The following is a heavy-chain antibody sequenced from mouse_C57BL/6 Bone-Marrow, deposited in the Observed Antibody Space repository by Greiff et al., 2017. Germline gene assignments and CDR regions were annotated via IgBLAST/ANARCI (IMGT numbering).Heavy chain of an antibody. CDR1: GYAFTNYL. Sequence: QVQLKESGAELVRPGTSVKVSCKASGYAFTNYLIEWVKQRPGQGLEWIGVINPGSGGTNYNEKFKGKATLTADKSSSTAYMQLSSLTSEDSAVYFCARYSHGYGPFAYWGQGTLVTVSA. CDR3: ARYSHGYGPFAY. D-gene: IGHD2-2*01. V-gene: IGHV1-54*01. J-gene: IGHJ3*01. CDR2: INPGSGGT.